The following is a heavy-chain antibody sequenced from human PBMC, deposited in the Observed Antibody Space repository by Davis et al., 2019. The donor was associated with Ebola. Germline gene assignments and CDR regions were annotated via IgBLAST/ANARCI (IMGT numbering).Heavy chain of an antibody. J-gene: IGHJ4*02. D-gene: IGHD3-10*01. CDR3: ARDEYYYGSGSYTYYFDY. V-gene: IGHV3-21*01. Sequence: GESLKISCAASGFTFSSYSMNWVRQAPGKGPEWVSSTSSSSSYIYYADSVKGRFTISRDNAKNSLYLQMNSLRDEDTAVYYCARDEYYYGSGSYTYYFDYWGQGTLVTVSS. CDR2: TSSSSSYI. CDR1: GFTFSSYS.